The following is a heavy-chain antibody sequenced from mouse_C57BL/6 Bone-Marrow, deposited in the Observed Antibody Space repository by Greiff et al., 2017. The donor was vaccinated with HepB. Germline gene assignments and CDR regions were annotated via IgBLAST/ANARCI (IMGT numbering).Heavy chain of an antibody. Sequence: QVQLKQPGAELVRPGSSVKLSCKASGYTFTSYWMDWVKQRPGQGLEWIGNIYPSDSETHYNQKFKDKATLTVDKSSSTAYMQLSSLTSEDSAVYYCARGDYYATGLHFDYWGQGTTLTVSS. J-gene: IGHJ2*01. CDR1: GYTFTSYW. D-gene: IGHD1-1*01. CDR2: IYPSDSET. CDR3: ARGDYYATGLHFDY. V-gene: IGHV1-61*01.